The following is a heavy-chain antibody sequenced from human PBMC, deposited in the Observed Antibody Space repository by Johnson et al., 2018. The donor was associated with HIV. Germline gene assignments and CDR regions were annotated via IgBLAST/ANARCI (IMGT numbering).Heavy chain of an antibody. CDR2: ISYDGSKK. Sequence: QVQLVESGGGVVQPGRSLRLSCAASGFTFSNYVMHWVRQAPGKGLEWVAVISYDGSKKCYADSMKGRFTISRDNSKNTLYLQMNSLRAEDTAVYYCAKSSGSSGAFDIWGQGTMVTVSS. CDR1: GFTFSNYV. D-gene: IGHD2-15*01. CDR3: AKSSGSSGAFDI. J-gene: IGHJ3*02. V-gene: IGHV3-30*18.